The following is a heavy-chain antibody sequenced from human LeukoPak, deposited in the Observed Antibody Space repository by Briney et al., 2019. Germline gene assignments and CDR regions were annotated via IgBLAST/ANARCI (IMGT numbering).Heavy chain of an antibody. CDR3: ARAPITSPFYFDY. V-gene: IGHV3-20*04. Sequence: PGGSLRLSCTASGFVFDEHGMTWARQVPGKGLEWVSGINWSGKSTSYGDPVRGRFTISRDNAKNSLSLQMDSLRAEDTALYYCARAPITSPFYFDYWGQGTLVTVSS. CDR2: INWSGKST. J-gene: IGHJ4*02. D-gene: IGHD2-2*01. CDR1: GFVFDEHG.